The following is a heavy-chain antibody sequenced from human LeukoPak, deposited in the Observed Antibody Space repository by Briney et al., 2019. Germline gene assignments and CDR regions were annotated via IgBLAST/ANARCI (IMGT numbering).Heavy chain of an antibody. CDR2: ISSSGAYT. CDR1: GFTFSSYA. V-gene: IGHV3-23*01. Sequence: PGGSLRLSCATSGFTFSSYAMSWVRQAPGKGLEWVSSISSSGAYTYYADSVKGRFTISRDNSKNTLYLQMNSLRAEDTAVYYCAKALPVVAAKGNAFDIWGQGTMVTVSS. J-gene: IGHJ3*02. CDR3: AKALPVVAAKGNAFDI. D-gene: IGHD2-15*01.